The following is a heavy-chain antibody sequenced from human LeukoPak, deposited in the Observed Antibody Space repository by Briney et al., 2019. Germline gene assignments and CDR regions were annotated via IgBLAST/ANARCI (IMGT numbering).Heavy chain of an antibody. CDR1: GFTFGSYA. CDR3: AKGQAYCGGGCFSHRCLDV. D-gene: IGHD2-21*02. J-gene: IGHJ6*02. Sequence: GGSLRLSCAAAGFTFGSYAMRWVRQAPGKGLEWVSSIGGDGGSTEYADSVKGRFTISRDNSKHTLYLQMNSLRAEDTAVYYCAKGQAYCGGGCFSHRCLDVWGQGTTVAVSS. V-gene: IGHV3-23*01. CDR2: IGGDGGST.